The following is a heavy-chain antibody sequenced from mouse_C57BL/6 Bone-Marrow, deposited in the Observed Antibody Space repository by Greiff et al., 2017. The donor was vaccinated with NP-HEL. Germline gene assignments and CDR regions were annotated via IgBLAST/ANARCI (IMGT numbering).Heavy chain of an antibody. Sequence: EVQLQQSGVELVRPGASVKLSCTASGFNIKDYYMHWVKQRPEQGLEWIGRIDPEDGDTEYAPKFQGKATMTADTSSNTAYLQLSSLTSEDTAVYYCTTGSSPYWYFDVWGTGTTVTVSS. J-gene: IGHJ1*03. CDR2: IDPEDGDT. CDR1: GFNIKDYY. V-gene: IGHV14-1*01. CDR3: TTGSSPYWYFDV. D-gene: IGHD1-1*01.